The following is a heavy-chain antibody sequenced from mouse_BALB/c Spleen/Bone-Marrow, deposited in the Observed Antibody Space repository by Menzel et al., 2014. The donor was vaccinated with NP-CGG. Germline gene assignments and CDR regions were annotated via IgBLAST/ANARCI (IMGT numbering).Heavy chain of an antibody. Sequence: EVHLVESGGGLVQPGGSRKLSCAASGFTFSSFGMNWVRQAPAKGLEWVAYISSGSSTNYYADTVKGRFTISRDNPKNTLFLQMSSLRSEDTAMYYCARDVLRRSLGFDYWGQGTTRTVSS. V-gene: IGHV5-17*02. J-gene: IGHJ2*01. CDR1: GFTFSSFG. D-gene: IGHD2-12*01. CDR2: ISSGSSTN. CDR3: ARDVLRRSLGFDY.